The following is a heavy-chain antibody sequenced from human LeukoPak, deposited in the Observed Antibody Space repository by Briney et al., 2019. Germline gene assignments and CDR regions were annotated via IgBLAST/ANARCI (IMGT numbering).Heavy chain of an antibody. Sequence: SSVKVSCKASGGTFSSYAISWVRQAPGQGLEWMGGIIPIFGTANYAQKFQGRVTMARDTSTSTVYMELSSLRSEDTAVYYCARGFVQLDYWGQGTLVTVSS. CDR3: ARGFVQLDY. CDR2: IIPIFGTA. J-gene: IGHJ4*02. CDR1: GGTFSSYA. V-gene: IGHV1-69*05.